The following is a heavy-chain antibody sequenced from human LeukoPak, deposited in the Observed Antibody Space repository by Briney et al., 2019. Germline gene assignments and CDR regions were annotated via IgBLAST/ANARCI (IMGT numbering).Heavy chain of an antibody. D-gene: IGHD3-9*01. CDR2: ISDSGTVI. CDR1: GFTFSSYP. V-gene: IGHV3-48*04. J-gene: IGHJ4*02. Sequence: GGSLRLSCVASGFTFSSYPMIWVRQAPRKGLESVSYISDSGTVIHYADSVKGRFTLSRDNAKNSLNVQMNSLSAEDTAVYYCARVVGGMTGADYWGQGTLVTVSS. CDR3: ARVVGGMTGADY.